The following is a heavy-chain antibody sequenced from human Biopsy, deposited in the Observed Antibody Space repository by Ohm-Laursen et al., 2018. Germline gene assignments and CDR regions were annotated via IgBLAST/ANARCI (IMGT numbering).Heavy chain of an antibody. V-gene: IGHV1-8*01. CDR3: GRAVRNQLLTDP. Sequence: ASVKVSCKASGCTFTSYDITWVRQASGQGPEWIGWLNPVSGNSNFGQKFRGRVTVTSDTSISTAYMELSGLTSDDTATYYCGRAVRNQLLTDPWGQGTLVTVTS. CDR2: LNPVSGNS. D-gene: IGHD1-7*01. CDR1: GCTFTSYD. J-gene: IGHJ5*02.